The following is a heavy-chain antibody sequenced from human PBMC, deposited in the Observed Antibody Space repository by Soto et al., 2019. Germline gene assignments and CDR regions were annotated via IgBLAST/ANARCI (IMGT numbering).Heavy chain of an antibody. Sequence: EVQLAESGGGLAQPGGSLRLSCAASGFTLSGYAMDWVRQAPGKGLEYVSGMRSNGVGTYYAKSVQGRCTISRDNSKNAVDLQMGSLIPEDMAVYYCARRSRPDFYYMDVWGKGTTVTVSS. CDR2: MRSNGVGT. CDR3: ARRSRPDFYYMDV. D-gene: IGHD6-6*01. J-gene: IGHJ6*03. CDR1: GFTLSGYA. V-gene: IGHV3-64*01.